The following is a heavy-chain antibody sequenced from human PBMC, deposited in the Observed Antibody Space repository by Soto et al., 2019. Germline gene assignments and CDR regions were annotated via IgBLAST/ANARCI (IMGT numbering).Heavy chain of an antibody. Sequence: QVQLQQWGAGLLKPSETLSLTCAVYGGSFSGYYWSWIRQPPGKGLEWIGEINHSGSTNYNPSLKSRVTISVDTSKNQFSLKRSSVTAADTAVYYCARGGNSGHDAFDSWGQGTMVTVSS. D-gene: IGHD5-12*01. CDR1: GGSFSGYY. J-gene: IGHJ3*02. CDR2: INHSGST. CDR3: ARGGNSGHDAFDS. V-gene: IGHV4-34*01.